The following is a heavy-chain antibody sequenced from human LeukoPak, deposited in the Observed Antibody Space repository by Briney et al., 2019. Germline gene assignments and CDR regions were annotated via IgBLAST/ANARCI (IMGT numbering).Heavy chain of an antibody. CDR1: GYTFTSYD. CDR2: MNPNSANT. V-gene: IGHV1-8*01. Sequence: GASVKVSCKASGYTFTSYDINWVRQATGQGLEWMGWMNPNSANTGYAQKFQGRVTMTRNTSISTAYMELSSLRSEDTAVHYCARLASSSWPLYYYYGMDVWGQGTTVTVSS. D-gene: IGHD6-13*01. J-gene: IGHJ6*02. CDR3: ARLASSSWPLYYYYGMDV.